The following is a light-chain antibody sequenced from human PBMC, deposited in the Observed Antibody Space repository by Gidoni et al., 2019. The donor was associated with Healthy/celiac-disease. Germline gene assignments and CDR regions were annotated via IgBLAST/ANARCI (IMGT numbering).Light chain of an antibody. V-gene: IGKV1-9*01. Sequence: DIQLTQSPSFLSASVGDRVTIPCRASQGISSYLAWSQQKPGKAPKLLIYAASTVQSGVPSRFSGSGSVTVFTLTISSLQPEDFATYYCQQLNSYPYTFGQXTKLEIK. CDR1: QGISSY. CDR3: QQLNSYPYT. J-gene: IGKJ2*01. CDR2: AAS.